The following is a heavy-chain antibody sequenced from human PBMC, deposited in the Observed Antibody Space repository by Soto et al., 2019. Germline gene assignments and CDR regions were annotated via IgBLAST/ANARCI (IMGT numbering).Heavy chain of an antibody. J-gene: IGHJ4*02. V-gene: IGHV2-5*02. Sequence: QITLKESGPTLVKPTQTLTLTCTFSGFSLSTSGVGVGWIRQPPGKALEWLALIYWDDDKRYSPSLKSRLTITKDTSKNQVVLTMTNMDPVDTATYYCARTLTRIRITMIVVVIPRPPCYFDYWGQGTLVTVSS. CDR3: ARTLTRIRITMIVVVIPRPPCYFDY. CDR2: IYWDDDK. CDR1: GFSLSTSGVG. D-gene: IGHD3-22*01.